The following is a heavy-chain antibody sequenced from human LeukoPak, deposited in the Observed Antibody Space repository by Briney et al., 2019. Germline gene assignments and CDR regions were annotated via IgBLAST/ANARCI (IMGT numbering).Heavy chain of an antibody. Sequence: PGGSLRLSCAASGFTFSSYWMHWVRQAPGKGLLWVSRINTDGSSTRYADSVKGRFTISRDNAKNTLYLQINSLRAEDTAVYYCTRSDFWSGYSYFDYWGQGTLVTVSS. CDR2: INTDGSST. CDR3: TRSDFWSGYSYFDY. J-gene: IGHJ4*02. CDR1: GFTFSSYW. D-gene: IGHD3-3*01. V-gene: IGHV3-74*01.